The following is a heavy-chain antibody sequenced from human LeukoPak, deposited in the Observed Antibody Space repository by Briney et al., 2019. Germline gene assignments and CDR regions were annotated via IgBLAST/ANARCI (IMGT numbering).Heavy chain of an antibody. D-gene: IGHD3-22*01. CDR2: ISYSGKT. CDR3: SRLTHSYYSDTSGYYPYYYMDV. J-gene: IGHJ6*03. CDR1: AGSVSSSDYY. V-gene: IGHV4-39*02. Sequence: SETLSLTCTVSAGSVSSSDYYWGWIRQSPGKGLEWIGRISYSGKTYYNPSLKSRVTISVDTSKNHFSLRLSSVTAADTAVYYCSRLTHSYYSDTSGYYPYYYMDVWGEGTTATVSS.